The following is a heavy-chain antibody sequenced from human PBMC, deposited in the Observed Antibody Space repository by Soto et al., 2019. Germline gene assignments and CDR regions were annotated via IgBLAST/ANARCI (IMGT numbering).Heavy chain of an antibody. CDR3: ARVIPGAEAWFDP. CDR1: GNTFTNFG. V-gene: IGHV1-18*01. J-gene: IGHJ5*02. D-gene: IGHD2-2*01. CDR2: ISAYTDDP. Sequence: QGQLVQSGAEVKKPGASVKVSCTASGNTFTNFGVTWVRQSPGQGLEWMGWISAYTDDPNYAQKFQGRVTMTIDTSTRTAYLALRSLTSDDTAVYYCARVIPGAEAWFDPWGQGTLVPVSS.